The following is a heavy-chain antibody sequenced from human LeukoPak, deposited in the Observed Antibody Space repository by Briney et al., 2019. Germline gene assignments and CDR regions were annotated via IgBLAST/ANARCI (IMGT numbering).Heavy chain of an antibody. CDR3: ASRTVGDYPYFDH. D-gene: IGHD4-17*01. CDR2: IYSGGRT. J-gene: IGHJ4*02. CDR1: GFTVSGKY. V-gene: IGHV3-66*01. Sequence: GGSLRLSCATSGFTVSGKYMSWVRQAPGKGLEWVSVIYSGGRTYYADSVKGRFTISRDNSKNTLYLQMNSLRVADTAVYYCASRTVGDYPYFDHWGQGTLVIVSS.